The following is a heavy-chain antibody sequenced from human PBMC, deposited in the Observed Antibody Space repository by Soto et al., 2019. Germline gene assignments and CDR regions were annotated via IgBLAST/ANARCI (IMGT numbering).Heavy chain of an antibody. CDR3: GRVMIGTSRHTDSDY. CDR2: IDYNGVT. Sequence: LSLTCTVSGASISSRDYYWGWIRQTPGKGLEWIGNIDYNGVTYYNPSLKSRVTVSKDTSKNQFSLKVASVTAADTAIYYCGRVMIGTSRHTDSDYWGQGTQVPVSS. V-gene: IGHV4-39*01. CDR1: GASISSRDYY. D-gene: IGHD2-8*01. J-gene: IGHJ4*02.